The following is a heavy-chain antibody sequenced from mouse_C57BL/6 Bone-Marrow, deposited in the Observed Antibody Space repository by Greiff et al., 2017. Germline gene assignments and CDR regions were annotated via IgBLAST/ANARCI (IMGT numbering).Heavy chain of an antibody. CDR3: ARGGANWEV. J-gene: IGHJ2*01. CDR1: GYTFTSYW. D-gene: IGHD4-1*01. CDR2: IDPSASYT. Sequence: VQLQQPGAELVMPGASVKLSCKASGYTFTSYWMHWVKQRPGQGLEWIGEIDPSASYTNYNQKFKGKSTLTVEKSSSTAYMQLSSLTSEDSAVYYCARGGANWEVWGQGNTLTVSS. V-gene: IGHV1-69*01.